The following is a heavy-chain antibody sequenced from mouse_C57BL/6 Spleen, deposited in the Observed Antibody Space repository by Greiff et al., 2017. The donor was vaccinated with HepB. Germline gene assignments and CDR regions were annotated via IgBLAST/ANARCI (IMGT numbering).Heavy chain of an antibody. V-gene: IGHV1-55*01. J-gene: IGHJ3*01. CDR2: IYPGSGST. D-gene: IGHD1-1*01. CDR3: ARGYCGSSPFAY. CDR1: GYTFTSYW. Sequence: VQLQQSGAELVKPGASVKMSCKASGYTFTSYWITWVKQRPGQGLEWIGDIYPGSGSTNYNEKFKSKATLTVDTSSSTAYMQLSSLTSEDSAVYYCARGYCGSSPFAYWGQGTLVTVSA.